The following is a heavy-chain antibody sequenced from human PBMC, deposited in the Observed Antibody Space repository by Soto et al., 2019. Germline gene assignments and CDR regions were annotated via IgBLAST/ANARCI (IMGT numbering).Heavy chain of an antibody. J-gene: IGHJ6*01. D-gene: IGHD2-21*01. CDR2: ISTYTGKT. CDR3: AREGQFPPYCYQFLGV. V-gene: IGHV1-18*04. Sequence: ASVKVSCKASGYAFSDNGVSWVRQAPGQGLEWMGWISTYTGKTKYAQKFQDRVTLTTDTSTSTAYMDLRSLRPDDTAVYYCAREGQFPPYCYQFLGVCGQLHTVPV. CDR1: GYAFSDNG.